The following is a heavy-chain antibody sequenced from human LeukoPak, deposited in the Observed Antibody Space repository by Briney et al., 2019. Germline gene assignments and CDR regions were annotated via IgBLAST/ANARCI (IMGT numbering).Heavy chain of an antibody. V-gene: IGHV1-46*01. CDR2: INPSGGST. CDR3: ARDDGGSYLRYFDH. CDR1: GYTFTTYY. D-gene: IGHD1-26*01. J-gene: IGHJ4*02. Sequence: ASVKVSCKASGYTFTTYYIHWVRQAPGQGLEWMGIINPSGGSTTYAQKFQGRVTMTRDTSTSTVYMELSSLRSEDTAMFYCARDDGGSYLRYFDHWGQGTLVTVSS.